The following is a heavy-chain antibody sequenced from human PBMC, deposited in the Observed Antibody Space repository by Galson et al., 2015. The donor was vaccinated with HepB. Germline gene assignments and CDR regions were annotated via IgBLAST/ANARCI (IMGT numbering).Heavy chain of an antibody. CDR1: GFTFSSYS. CDR2: ISSSSSTI. D-gene: IGHD3-22*01. J-gene: IGHJ4*02. V-gene: IGHV3-48*02. CDR3: ARDLEGVVVKYYFDY. Sequence: SLRLSCAASGFTFSSYSMNWVRQAPGKGLEWVSYISSSSSTIYYADSVKGRFTISRDNAKNSLYLQMNSLRDEDTAVYYCARDLEGVVVKYYFDYWGQGTLVTVSS.